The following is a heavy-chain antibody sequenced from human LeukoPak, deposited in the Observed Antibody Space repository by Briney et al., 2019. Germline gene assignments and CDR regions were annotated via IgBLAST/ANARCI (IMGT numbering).Heavy chain of an antibody. V-gene: IGHV3-23*01. J-gene: IGHJ4*02. CDR1: GFTFSSYA. Sequence: GGSLRLSCAASGFTFSSYAMSWVRQAPGKGLEWVSAISGSGGSTYYADSVKGRFTISRDNSKNTLYLQMNSLRAEDTAVYYCASRSIFGVHFDYWGQGTLVTVTS. D-gene: IGHD3-3*01. CDR3: ASRSIFGVHFDY. CDR2: ISGSGGST.